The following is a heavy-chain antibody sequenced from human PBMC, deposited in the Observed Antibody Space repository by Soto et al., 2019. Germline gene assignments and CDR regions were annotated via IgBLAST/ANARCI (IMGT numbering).Heavy chain of an antibody. CDR3: AREWGLLPYYVMND. V-gene: IGHV4-61*03. D-gene: IGHD1-26*01. CDR2: ISYTGRT. Sequence: PSETLSLTCIVSGDSVTSGSYYWTWLRQPPGKGLEWIGYISYTGRTKYNPSLQSRVTISVDTSKNDFSLNLSSVTAADTAVYFCAREWGLLPYYVMNDWGHGTAVTVSS. J-gene: IGHJ6*02. CDR1: GDSVTSGSYY.